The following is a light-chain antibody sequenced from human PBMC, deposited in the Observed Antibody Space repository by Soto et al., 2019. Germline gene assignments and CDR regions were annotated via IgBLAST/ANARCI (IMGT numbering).Light chain of an antibody. CDR3: QSYDGGLGGKVV. CDR2: GNN. CDR1: SSNIGAGYD. J-gene: IGLJ2*01. V-gene: IGLV1-40*01. Sequence: QLVLTQSPSVSGAPGQSVTISCTGTSSNIGAGYDVHWYQQSPGTAPRLLIYGNNIRPSGVPDRFSGSKSDSSASLAISDLQTEDEADYYCQSYDGGLGGKVVFGGGTKLTVL.